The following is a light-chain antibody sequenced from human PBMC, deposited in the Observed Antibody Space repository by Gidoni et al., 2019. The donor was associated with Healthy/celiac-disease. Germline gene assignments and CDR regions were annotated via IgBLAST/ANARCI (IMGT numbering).Light chain of an antibody. CDR2: AAS. Sequence: IQLTQSPSSLSASVGDRVTITCRASQGISSYLAWYQKKPGKAPKLLIYAASTLQSGVPSSFSGSGSGTDFTLTISSLQPEDFATYYCQQLNSYPDTFGQGTKLEIK. CDR3: QQLNSYPDT. J-gene: IGKJ2*01. V-gene: IGKV1-9*01. CDR1: QGISSY.